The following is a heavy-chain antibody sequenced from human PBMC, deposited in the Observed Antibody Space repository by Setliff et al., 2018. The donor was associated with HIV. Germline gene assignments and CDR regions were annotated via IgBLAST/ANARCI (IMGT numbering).Heavy chain of an antibody. Sequence: PSETLSLTCSVSGGSIDNNKCYWTWIRQPPGKGLEWTGSIYHTGRTYYNRSLESRLTISIDTSKNQFSLKLTSVTAADTAMYYCASRIYYYDESRVLREEGFVPWGQGTLVTVSS. CDR3: ASRIYYYDESRVLREEGFVP. J-gene: IGHJ5*02. CDR2: IYHTGRT. D-gene: IGHD3-22*01. V-gene: IGHV4-39*01. CDR1: GGSIDNNKCY.